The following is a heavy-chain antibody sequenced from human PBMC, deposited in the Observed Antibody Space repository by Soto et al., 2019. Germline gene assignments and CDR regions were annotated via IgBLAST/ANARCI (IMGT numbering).Heavy chain of an antibody. J-gene: IGHJ5*02. CDR2: ISSSSSTI. CDR3: AREWNPLNWFDP. CDR1: GFTFSSYS. V-gene: IGHV3-48*02. D-gene: IGHD1-1*01. Sequence: EVQLVESGGGLVQPGGSLRLSCAASGFTFSSYSMNWVRQAPGKGLEWVSYISSSSSTIYYADSAKGRFTISRDNAKNKLYLQMNSLRDEDTAVYYCAREWNPLNWFDPWGQGTLVTVSA.